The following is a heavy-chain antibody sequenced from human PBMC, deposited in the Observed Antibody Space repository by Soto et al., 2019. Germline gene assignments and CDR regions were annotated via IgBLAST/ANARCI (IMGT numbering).Heavy chain of an antibody. J-gene: IGHJ4*02. CDR2: INPNSGGT. V-gene: IGHV1-2*04. D-gene: IGHD6-19*01. CDR1: GYTFTGYY. CDR3: ARGIRAVAGTGGHYFDY. Sequence: ASVKVSCKASGYTFTGYYMHWVRLAPGQGLEWMGWINPNSGGTNYAQKFQGWVTMTRDTSISTAYMELSRLRSDDTAVYYCARGIRAVAGTGGHYFDYWGQGTLVTVSS.